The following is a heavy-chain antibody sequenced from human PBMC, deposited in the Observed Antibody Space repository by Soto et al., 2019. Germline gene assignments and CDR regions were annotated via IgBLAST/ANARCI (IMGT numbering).Heavy chain of an antibody. CDR2: ISYSGST. J-gene: IGHJ6*02. CDR1: GGSISSGGYY. D-gene: IGHD4-17*01. Sequence: QVQLQESGPGLVKPSQTLSLTCTVSGGSISSGGYYWSWIRQHPGKCLEWLGYISYSGSTNYNPPLKCGVTIPLDTSDNCFWRKLSSVTAADTAVYYCARDRGRTVTTSYYQYYGMDGGVQGTTVTVSS. V-gene: IGHV4-31*03. CDR3: ARDRGRTVTTSYYQYYGMDG.